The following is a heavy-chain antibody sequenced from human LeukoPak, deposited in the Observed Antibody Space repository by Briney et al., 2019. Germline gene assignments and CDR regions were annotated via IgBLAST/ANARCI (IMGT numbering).Heavy chain of an antibody. CDR2: IYHSGST. V-gene: IGHV4-4*02. D-gene: IGHD1-26*01. Sequence: SETLSLTCTVSGGSISSYYWSWVRQPPGKGLEWIGEIYHSGSTNYNPSLKSRVTISVDKSKNQFSLKLSSVTAADTAVYYCARVGVGATNYYYGMDVWGQGTTVTVSS. J-gene: IGHJ6*02. CDR1: GGSISSYY. CDR3: ARVGVGATNYYYGMDV.